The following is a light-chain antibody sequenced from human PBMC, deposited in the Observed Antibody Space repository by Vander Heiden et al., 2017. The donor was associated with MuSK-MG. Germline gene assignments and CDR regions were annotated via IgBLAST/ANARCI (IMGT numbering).Light chain of an antibody. V-gene: IGKV3-11*01. Sequence: ENVLTQSPATLSLSPGERATLSCRASQSVSSYLAWYQKKPGQAPRLPIFDGSNRATGIPARFSGSGSGTDFTLTISSLEPEDFAVYYCQQRSNWPRTFGQGTKVEIK. J-gene: IGKJ1*01. CDR2: DGS. CDR3: QQRSNWPRT. CDR1: QSVSSY.